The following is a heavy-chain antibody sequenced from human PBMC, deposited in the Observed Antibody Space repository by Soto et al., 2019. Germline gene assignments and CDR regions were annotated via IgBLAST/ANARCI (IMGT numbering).Heavy chain of an antibody. Sequence: EVQLLESGGGLVQPGGSLRISCTASGFTFDNYAMAWVRQAPGKGLEWVAGISGSGDRTNYVDSVKGRFTISRDNSKNSLYLQMKSLRAEDTALYYCAKDYGVRGIMTNLFDSWCQGTLVAVSS. V-gene: IGHV3-23*01. CDR1: GFTFDNYA. CDR3: AKDYGVRGIMTNLFDS. J-gene: IGHJ5*01. D-gene: IGHD3-10*01. CDR2: ISGSGDRT.